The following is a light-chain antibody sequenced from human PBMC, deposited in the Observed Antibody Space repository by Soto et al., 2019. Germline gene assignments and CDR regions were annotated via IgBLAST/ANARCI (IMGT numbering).Light chain of an antibody. V-gene: IGKV3-11*01. Sequence: EIVLTQSPATLSLSPGERATLSCRASQSVSSYLAWYQQKPGQAPRLLIYDASNRATGIPARFSGSGSGTHCTLTISSLEPEDFAVYYCQQRSNWPPITFGQGTRLEIK. CDR3: QQRSNWPPIT. J-gene: IGKJ5*01. CDR2: DAS. CDR1: QSVSSY.